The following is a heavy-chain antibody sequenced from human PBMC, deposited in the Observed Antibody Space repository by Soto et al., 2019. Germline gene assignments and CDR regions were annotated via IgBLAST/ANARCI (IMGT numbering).Heavy chain of an antibody. Sequence: GGSLRLSCAASAISFNTYGVTWVRQAPGKGLEWVSTVTVTGGSTYYADSVKGRFTISRDRSNYTVSLLLNSLRGEDTAIYYCAGQRSPEGWFDPWGQGTLVTVSS. D-gene: IGHD3-10*01. CDR3: AGQRSPEGWFDP. CDR2: VTVTGGST. CDR1: AISFNTYG. J-gene: IGHJ5*02. V-gene: IGHV3-23*01.